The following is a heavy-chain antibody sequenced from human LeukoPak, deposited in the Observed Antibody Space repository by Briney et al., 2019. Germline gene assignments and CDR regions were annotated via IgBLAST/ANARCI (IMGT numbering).Heavy chain of an antibody. CDR1: GGPFSGYY. D-gene: IGHD2-2*01. CDR2: INHSGST. CDR3: ARGKTVVPAALGAFDI. Sequence: PSETLSLTCAVYGGPFSGYYWSWIRQPPGKGLEWIGEINHSGSTNYNPSLKSRVTISVDTSKNQFSLKLSSVTAADTAVYYCARGKTVVPAALGAFDIWGQGTMVTVSS. J-gene: IGHJ3*02. V-gene: IGHV4-34*01.